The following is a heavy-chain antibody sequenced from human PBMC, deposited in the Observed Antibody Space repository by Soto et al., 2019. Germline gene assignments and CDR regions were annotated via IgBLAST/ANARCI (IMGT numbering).Heavy chain of an antibody. CDR2: ISGSGGST. V-gene: IGHV3-23*01. Sequence: GGSLRLSCAASGFTFSSYAMSWVRQAPGKGLEWVSAISGSGGSTYYADSVKGRFTISRDNSKNTLYLQMNSLRAEDTAVYYCAKGPLLWFGELFPAECFQHWGQGTLVTVSS. CDR1: GFTFSSYA. CDR3: AKGPLLWFGELFPAECFQH. J-gene: IGHJ1*01. D-gene: IGHD3-10*01.